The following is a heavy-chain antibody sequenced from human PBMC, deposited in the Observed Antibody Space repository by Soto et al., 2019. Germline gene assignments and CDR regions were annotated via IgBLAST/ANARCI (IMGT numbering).Heavy chain of an antibody. J-gene: IGHJ4*02. CDR3: AKALRVDGLHSCDS. D-gene: IGHD6-19*01. CDR1: GFTFSTYA. Sequence: ELQLLESGGGLVQPGGSLRLSCAASGFTFSTYAMSWVRQAPGKGLEWVSPISDSGGSTYYADAVKGRFTISRDNSRNALFLPMNSLRAEDTAIYFGAKALRVDGLHSCDSWCQGTLVTVSS. CDR2: ISDSGGST. V-gene: IGHV3-23*01.